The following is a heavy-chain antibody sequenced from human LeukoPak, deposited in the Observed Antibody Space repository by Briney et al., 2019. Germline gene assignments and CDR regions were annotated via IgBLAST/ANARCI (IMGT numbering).Heavy chain of an antibody. Sequence: PSETLSLTCTVSNTSISGANYWGWVRQPPGKGLEWIATIHHSGRTYYNPSLKSRVTISADTSKNEFSTKLTSVTATDTAVYYCARVTDFWSGYYIRYFDLWGQGSLVTVSS. CDR3: ARVTDFWSGYYIRYFDL. J-gene: IGHJ5*02. D-gene: IGHD3-3*01. CDR1: NTSISGANY. V-gene: IGHV4-38-2*02. CDR2: IHHSGRT.